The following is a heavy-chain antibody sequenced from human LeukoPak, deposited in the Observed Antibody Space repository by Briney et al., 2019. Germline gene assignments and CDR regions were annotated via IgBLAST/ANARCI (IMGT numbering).Heavy chain of an antibody. D-gene: IGHD3-3*01. J-gene: IGHJ4*02. Sequence: SETLSLTCAVYGGSFSGYYWSWIRQPPGKGLEWIGEINHSGSTNYNPSLKSRVTISVDTSKNQLSLKLSSVTAADTAVYYRAKGRGYDFYYFDYWGQGTLVTVSS. CDR1: GGSFSGYY. CDR3: AKGRGYDFYYFDY. CDR2: INHSGST. V-gene: IGHV4-34*01.